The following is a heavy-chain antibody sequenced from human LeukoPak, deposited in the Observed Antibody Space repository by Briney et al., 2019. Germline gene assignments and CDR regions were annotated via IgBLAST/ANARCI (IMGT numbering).Heavy chain of an antibody. CDR1: GFTFSSYW. CDR3: ARDRGVGAPFDY. Sequence: GGSLLLSCAASGFTFSSYWMHWVRPAPGKGLVWVSRINSDGSSTNYADSVKGRLTISRDHAKNSLYLQMNSLRVEDTAVYYCARDRGVGAPFDYWGQGTLVTVSS. CDR2: INSDGSST. D-gene: IGHD1-26*01. J-gene: IGHJ4*02. V-gene: IGHV3-74*01.